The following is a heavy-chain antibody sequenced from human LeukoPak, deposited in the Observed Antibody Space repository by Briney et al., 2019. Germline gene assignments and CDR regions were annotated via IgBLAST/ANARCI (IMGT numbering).Heavy chain of an antibody. V-gene: IGHV3-33*06. D-gene: IGHD6-13*01. CDR3: AKLAAAGAYYYYYMDV. Sequence: GGSLRLSXAASGFTFSSYGMHWVRQAPGKGLEWVAVIWYDGSNKYYADSVKGRFTISRDNSKNTLYLQMNSLRAEDTAVYYCAKLAAAGAYYYYYMDVWGKGTTVTVSS. CDR2: IWYDGSNK. J-gene: IGHJ6*03. CDR1: GFTFSSYG.